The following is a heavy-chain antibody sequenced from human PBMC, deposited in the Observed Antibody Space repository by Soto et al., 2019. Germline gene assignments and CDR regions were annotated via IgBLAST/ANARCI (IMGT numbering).Heavy chain of an antibody. CDR2: MNPNSGNT. Sequence: QVQLVQSGAEVKKPGASVKVSCKASGYTFTSYDINWVRQATGQGLEWMGWMNPNSGNTGYAQKFQGRVTMTRNTSISTAYMELSILRSEDTAVYYCARGSKGSSWYAYWFDPWGQGALVTVSS. CDR1: GYTFTSYD. V-gene: IGHV1-8*01. J-gene: IGHJ5*02. D-gene: IGHD6-13*01. CDR3: ARGSKGSSWYAYWFDP.